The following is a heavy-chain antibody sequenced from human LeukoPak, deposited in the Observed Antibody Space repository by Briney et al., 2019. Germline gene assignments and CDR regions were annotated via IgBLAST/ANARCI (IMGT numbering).Heavy chain of an antibody. Sequence: SETLSLTCAVYGGSFSGYYWSWIRQPPGKGLEWIGEINHSGSTNYNPSLKGRVTISVDTSKNQFSLKLSSVTAADTAVYYCARGYCSSTSCPNWFDPWGQGTLVTVSS. CDR3: ARGYCSSTSCPNWFDP. D-gene: IGHD2-2*01. CDR2: INHSGST. V-gene: IGHV4-34*01. CDR1: GGSFSGYY. J-gene: IGHJ5*02.